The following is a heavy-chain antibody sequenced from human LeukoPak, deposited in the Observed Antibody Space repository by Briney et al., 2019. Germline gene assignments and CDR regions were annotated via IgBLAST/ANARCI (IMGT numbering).Heavy chain of an antibody. CDR3: ARHADIVVVPAAPGGMDV. V-gene: IGHV5-51*01. D-gene: IGHD2-2*01. J-gene: IGHJ6*02. CDR1: GYSFTSYW. CDR2: IYPGDSDT. Sequence: GESLKISCKGSGYSFTSYWTGWVRQMPGKGLEWMGIIYPGDSDTRYSPSFQGQVTISADKSISTAYLQWSSLKASDTAMYCCARHADIVVVPAAPGGMDVWGQGTTVTVSS.